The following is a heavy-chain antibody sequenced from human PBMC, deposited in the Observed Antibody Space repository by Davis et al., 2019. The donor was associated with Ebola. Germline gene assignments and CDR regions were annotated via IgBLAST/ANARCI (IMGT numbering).Heavy chain of an antibody. J-gene: IGHJ4*02. D-gene: IGHD4-17*01. V-gene: IGHV3-30*03. CDR3: ARGDYGEPGVLGS. CDR1: GFTFSSYG. CDR2: ISYDGSNK. Sequence: GGSLRLSCAASGFTFSSYGMHWVRQAPGKGLEWVAVISYDGSNKYYADSVKGRFTISRDNSKNTLYLQMNSLRAEDTAVYYCARGDYGEPGVLGSWGQGTLVTVSS.